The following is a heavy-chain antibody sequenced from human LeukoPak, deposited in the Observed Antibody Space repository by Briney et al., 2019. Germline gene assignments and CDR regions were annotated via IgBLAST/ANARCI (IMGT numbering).Heavy chain of an antibody. V-gene: IGHV3-9*01. CDR3: AKDRRGTGYSEIDY. CDR1: GFTFGDYA. Sequence: GRSLRLSCAASGFTFGDYAMHWVRQAPGKGLEWVSGISWNSGSIGYADSVKGRFTISRDNAKNSLYLQMNSLRAEDTALYYRAKDRRGTGYSEIDYWGQGTLVTVSS. CDR2: ISWNSGSI. D-gene: IGHD3-9*01. J-gene: IGHJ4*02.